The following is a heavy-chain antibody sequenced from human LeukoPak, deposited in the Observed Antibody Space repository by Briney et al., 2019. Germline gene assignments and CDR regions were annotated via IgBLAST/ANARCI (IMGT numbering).Heavy chain of an antibody. CDR3: AREALVTIYYGMDV. D-gene: IGHD5-18*01. CDR2: ISSSGSTI. J-gene: IGHJ6*02. CDR1: GFTFSSYE. V-gene: IGHV3-48*03. Sequence: GGSLRLSCAASGFTFSSYEMNWVRQAPGKGLEWVSYISSSGSTIYYTDSVKGRFTISRDNAKNSLYLQMNSLRAEDTAVYYCAREALVTIYYGMDVWGQGTTVTVSS.